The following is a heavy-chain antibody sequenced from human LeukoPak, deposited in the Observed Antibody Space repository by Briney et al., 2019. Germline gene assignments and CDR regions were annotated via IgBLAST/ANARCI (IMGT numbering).Heavy chain of an antibody. V-gene: IGHV4-4*07. J-gene: IGHJ4*02. Sequence: SETLSLTCSVSGGSISGFHWSWIRQTAGKGLEWIGRVSTSGNTNYNPSLKSRVTISVDTSKNQFSLKLSSVTAADTAVYYCAREGLDYSNLDYWGQGTLVTVSS. CDR2: VSTSGNT. D-gene: IGHD4-11*01. CDR3: AREGLDYSNLDY. CDR1: GGSISGFH.